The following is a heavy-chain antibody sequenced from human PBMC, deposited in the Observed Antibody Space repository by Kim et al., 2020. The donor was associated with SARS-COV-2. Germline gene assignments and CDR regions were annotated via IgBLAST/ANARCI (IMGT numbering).Heavy chain of an antibody. J-gene: IGHJ1*01. Sequence: GGSLRLSCAASGFTFSNAWMSWVRQAPGKGLEWVGGINSRTAAGKTDYAAPGIGSSTDTREGTQDMQNMQMNSLKTADTDVSYCTRDREIKISWGQGTL. CDR1: GFTFSNAW. CDR3: TRDREIKIS. V-gene: IGHV3-15*01. D-gene: IGHD2-15*01. CDR2: INSRTAAGKT.